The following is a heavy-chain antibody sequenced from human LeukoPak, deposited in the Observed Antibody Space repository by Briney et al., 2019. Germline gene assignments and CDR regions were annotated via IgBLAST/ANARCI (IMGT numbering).Heavy chain of an antibody. Sequence: GGSLRLSCAASEFTFSNYKMNWVRQAPGKGLEWVSSISSSSSYIYYADSVKGRFTISRDNAKNSLYLQMNSLRAEDTAVYYCARSGSGSYYNAYFDYWGQGTLVTVSS. D-gene: IGHD3-10*01. CDR1: EFTFSNYK. J-gene: IGHJ4*02. V-gene: IGHV3-21*01. CDR2: ISSSSSYI. CDR3: ARSGSGSYYNAYFDY.